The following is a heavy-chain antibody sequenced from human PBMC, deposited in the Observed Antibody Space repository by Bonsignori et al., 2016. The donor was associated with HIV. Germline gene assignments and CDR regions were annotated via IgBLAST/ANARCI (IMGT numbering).Heavy chain of an antibody. J-gene: IGHJ4*02. V-gene: IGHV1-18*01. CDR3: ARAFTATVTTPGY. CDR2: ISAYNGNT. Sequence: WVRQAPGQGLEWMGWISAYNGNTNYAQKLQGRVTMTTDTSTSTAYMELRSLRSDDTAVYYCARAFTATVTTPGYWGQGTLVTVSS. D-gene: IGHD4-11*01.